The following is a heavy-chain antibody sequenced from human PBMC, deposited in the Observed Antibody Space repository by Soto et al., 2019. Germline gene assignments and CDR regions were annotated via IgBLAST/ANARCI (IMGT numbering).Heavy chain of an antibody. CDR1: GGTFSSYA. V-gene: IGHV1-69*13. D-gene: IGHD6-19*01. CDR2: IIPIFGTA. J-gene: IGHJ6*02. Sequence: SVKVSCKASGGTFSSYAISWVRQAPGQGLEWMGGIIPIFGTANYAQKFQGRVTITADESTSTAYMELSSLRSEDTAVYYCARMYSSGWTPYYYYYYGMDVWGQGTTVTVSS. CDR3: ARMYSSGWTPYYYYYYGMDV.